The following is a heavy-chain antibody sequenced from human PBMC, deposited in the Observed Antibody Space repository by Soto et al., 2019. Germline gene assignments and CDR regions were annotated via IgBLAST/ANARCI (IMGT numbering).Heavy chain of an antibody. CDR3: STLLKGDY. CDR1: GGSISSSTYY. J-gene: IGHJ4*02. D-gene: IGHD2-15*01. CDR2: IYQSGST. V-gene: IGHV4-39*01. Sequence: QLQLQESGPGLVKPSEPLSLTCTVSGGSISSSTYYWGRIRQPPGNGLEGIGHIYQSGSTYYTPSLKSRVNISVDTSKNQFSLKLSSVTAADTAVYYCSTLLKGDYWGQGTLVTVSS.